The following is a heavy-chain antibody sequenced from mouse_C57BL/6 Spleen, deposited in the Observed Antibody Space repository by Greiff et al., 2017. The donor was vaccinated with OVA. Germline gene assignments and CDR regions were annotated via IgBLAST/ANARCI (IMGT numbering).Heavy chain of an antibody. CDR1: GYSITSGYD. CDR3: ARDYYGDWYFDV. D-gene: IGHD1-1*01. V-gene: IGHV3-1*01. J-gene: IGHJ1*03. Sequence: EVKLMESGPGMVKPSQSLSLTCTVTGYSITSGYDWHWIRPFPGNKLEWMGYISYSGSTNYNPSLKSRISITHDTSKNHFFLKLNSVTTEDTATYYCARDYYGDWYFDVWGTGTTVTVSS. CDR2: ISYSGST.